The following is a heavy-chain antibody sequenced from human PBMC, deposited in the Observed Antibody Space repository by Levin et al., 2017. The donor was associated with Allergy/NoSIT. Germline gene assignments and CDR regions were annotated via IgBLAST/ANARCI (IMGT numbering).Heavy chain of an antibody. D-gene: IGHD3-16*01. CDR1: GFSLNTRGVG. CDR2: IYWDGDE. V-gene: IGHV2-5*02. J-gene: IGHJ6*03. Sequence: SGPTLVKPKETLTLTCTFSGFSLNTRGVGVGWIRQPPGKALEWVALIYWDGDERYRPSLKSRLTIAKDTFRNKVILTMTSMGPADAGTSYCARRARSVGDYMDVWGKGAMVAVSS. CDR3: ARRARSVGDYMDV.